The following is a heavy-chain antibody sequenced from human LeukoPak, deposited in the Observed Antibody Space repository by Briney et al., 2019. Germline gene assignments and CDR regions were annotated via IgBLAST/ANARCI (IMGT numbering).Heavy chain of an antibody. V-gene: IGHV4-59*08. J-gene: IGHJ4*02. D-gene: IGHD4-17*01. CDR2: IYHSGST. CDR3: ARRLARRGYGDYCDY. Sequence: SETLSLTCTVSGGSISGYYWSWIRQPPGKGLEWIGYIYHSGSTNYNPSLKSRVTISVDTSKNQFSLKLSSVAAADTAVYYCARRLARRGYGDYCDYWGQGTLVTVSS. CDR1: GGSISGYY.